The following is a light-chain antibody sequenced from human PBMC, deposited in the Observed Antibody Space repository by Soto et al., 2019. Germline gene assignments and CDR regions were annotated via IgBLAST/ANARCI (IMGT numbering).Light chain of an antibody. J-gene: IGLJ2*01. V-gene: IGLV1-47*01. Sequence: QSVLTQPPSASGTPGQRVTISCSGSSSNIGSNYVFWYQQLPGTAPKPLIYRNNQRPSGVPDRFSGSKSGTSASLAISGLRSEDVADYYCAAWDDSLSGPVFGGGTKLTVL. CDR2: RNN. CDR1: SSNIGSNY. CDR3: AAWDDSLSGPV.